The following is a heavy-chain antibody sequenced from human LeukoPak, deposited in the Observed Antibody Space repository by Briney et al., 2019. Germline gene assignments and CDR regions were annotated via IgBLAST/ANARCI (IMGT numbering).Heavy chain of an antibody. D-gene: IGHD3-22*01. J-gene: IGHJ4*02. Sequence: GGSLRLSCAASGFTFSIFAMTWVRQAPGKGLECVSIISGRGGNTYYADSVKGRFTISRDNAKNSLYLQMNSLRAEDTAVYYCARARGYDSSGYYWFDYWGQGTLVTVSS. V-gene: IGHV3-23*01. CDR1: GFTFSIFA. CDR3: ARARGYDSSGYYWFDY. CDR2: ISGRGGNT.